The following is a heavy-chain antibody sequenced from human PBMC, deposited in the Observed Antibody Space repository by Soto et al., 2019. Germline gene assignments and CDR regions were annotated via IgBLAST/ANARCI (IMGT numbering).Heavy chain of an antibody. CDR2: ISYDGSNK. Sequence: GGSLRLSCAASGFTFSSYGMHWVRQAPGKGLEWVAVISYDGSNKYYADSVKGRFTISRDNSKNTLYLQMNSLRAEDTAVYYCAKEPYYPTPFDIWGQGTMVTVSS. D-gene: IGHD3-10*01. J-gene: IGHJ3*02. CDR1: GFTFSSYG. CDR3: AKEPYYPTPFDI. V-gene: IGHV3-30*18.